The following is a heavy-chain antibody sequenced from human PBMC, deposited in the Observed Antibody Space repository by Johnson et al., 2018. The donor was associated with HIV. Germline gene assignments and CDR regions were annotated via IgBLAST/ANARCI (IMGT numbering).Heavy chain of an antibody. V-gene: IGHV3-30*04. CDR1: GFTFSSYA. CDR3: ARDQHRYYDSSTYLTRHAFDI. D-gene: IGHD3-22*01. Sequence: QVQLVESGGGVVQPGRSLRLSCAASGFTFSSYAMHWVRQAPGKGLEWVAVISYDGSNKYYADSVKGRFTISRDNSKNTLYLQRNSLRAEDTAVYYCARDQHRYYDSSTYLTRHAFDIWGQGTMVTVSS. CDR2: ISYDGSNK. J-gene: IGHJ3*02.